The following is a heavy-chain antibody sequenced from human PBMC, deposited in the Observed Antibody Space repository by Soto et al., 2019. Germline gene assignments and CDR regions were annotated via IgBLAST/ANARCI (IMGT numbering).Heavy chain of an antibody. J-gene: IGHJ6*03. D-gene: IGHD2-2*01. V-gene: IGHV1-69*08. Sequence: QVQLVQSGAEVKKPGSSVKVSCKASGGTFSSYTISWVRQAPGQGLEWMGRIIPILGIANYAQKFQGRVTITADKSTSTAYMELSSLRSEDTAVYYCARDANVVPAVNHYYYYYMDVWGKGTTVTVSS. CDR3: ARDANVVPAVNHYYYYYMDV. CDR1: GGTFSSYT. CDR2: IIPILGIA.